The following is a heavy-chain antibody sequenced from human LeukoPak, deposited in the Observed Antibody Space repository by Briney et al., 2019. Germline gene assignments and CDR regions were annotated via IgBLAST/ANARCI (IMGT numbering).Heavy chain of an antibody. CDR2: IYVDRRTT. CDR1: GFAFSNYW. J-gene: IGHJ5*02. CDR3: IRDFRSADL. V-gene: IGHV3-74*01. Sequence: GGSLRLSCVASGFAFSNYWMHWVRQPPGKGLVWVSRIYVDRRTTNYADSVKGRFTISRDNAKNTVYLEMNSLSVEDTATYYCIRDFRSADLWGQGTLVTVTS.